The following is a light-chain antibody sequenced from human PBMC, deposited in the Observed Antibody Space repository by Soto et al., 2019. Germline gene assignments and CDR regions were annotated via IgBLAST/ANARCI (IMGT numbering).Light chain of an antibody. CDR3: AAWDDSLNAVV. J-gene: IGLJ2*01. CDR1: SSNIGGNA. Sequence: QSVLAQPSSASGTPGQRVTISCSGSSSNIGGNAVNWYQQLPGTAPKLLIYTSNQRPSGVPDRFSGSKSGTSASLAINGLQSEDGSNYYCAAWDDSLNAVVFGGGTKLTVL. V-gene: IGLV1-44*01. CDR2: TSN.